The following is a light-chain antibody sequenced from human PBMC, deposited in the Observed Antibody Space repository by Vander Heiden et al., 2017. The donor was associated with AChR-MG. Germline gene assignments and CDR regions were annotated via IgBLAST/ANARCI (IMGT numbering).Light chain of an antibody. J-gene: IGLJ1*01. CDR2: DVS. V-gene: IGLV2-14*03. CDR1: DDDVGGYKY. Sequence: QSALTQPASVSGSPGQSVTIPCTGTDDDVGGYKYVSWYQQHPGRAPKLLLYDVSSRPSGVSNRFSGSKSGKTASLTISGLQAEDEADYYCFSYTSRITNVFGTGTKVTVL. CDR3: FSYTSRITNV.